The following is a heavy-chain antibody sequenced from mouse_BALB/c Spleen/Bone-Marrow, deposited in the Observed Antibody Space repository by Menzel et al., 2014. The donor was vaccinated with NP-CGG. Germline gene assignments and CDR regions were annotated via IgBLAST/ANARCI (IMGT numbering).Heavy chain of an antibody. Sequence: EVKLVESGGGLVQPGGSRKLSCAASGFTFSSFGMHWVRQAPERGLEWVAYISSGSGTIFYADTVKGRFTISRDNPKNTLFPQMTSLRSEDSAMYYCARGGNWEDFDYWGQGTTLTVSS. CDR2: ISSGSGTI. CDR3: ARGGNWEDFDY. J-gene: IGHJ2*01. V-gene: IGHV5-17*02. D-gene: IGHD4-1*01. CDR1: GFTFSSFG.